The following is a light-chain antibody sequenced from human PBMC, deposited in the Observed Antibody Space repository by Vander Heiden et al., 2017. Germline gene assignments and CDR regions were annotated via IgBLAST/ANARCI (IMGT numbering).Light chain of an antibody. Sequence: DIQLTQSPSSLSASVGDRVAISCRTSQSVSSYLNWYQQKPGKAPTLLNAATSRLQSGVPSRCGSGAARAVSPIISSRLQAEDVATYSRQQTFSTPRTFGQGTKVEIK. CDR2: ATS. CDR3: QQTFSTPRT. V-gene: IGKV1-39*01. CDR1: QSVSSY. J-gene: IGKJ1*01.